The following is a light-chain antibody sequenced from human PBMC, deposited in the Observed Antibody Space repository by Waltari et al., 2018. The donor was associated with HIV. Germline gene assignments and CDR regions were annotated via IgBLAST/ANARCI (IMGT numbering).Light chain of an antibody. Sequence: SQDINNFLNWYQQRPGQAPKLLIYDASNLETGVPSRFSGSGSGTDFTFTINSLQPEDIATYYCQQQDGFPPYTFGQGTKVEIE. V-gene: IGKV1-33*01. CDR1: QDINNF. CDR3: QQQDGFPPYT. J-gene: IGKJ2*01. CDR2: DAS.